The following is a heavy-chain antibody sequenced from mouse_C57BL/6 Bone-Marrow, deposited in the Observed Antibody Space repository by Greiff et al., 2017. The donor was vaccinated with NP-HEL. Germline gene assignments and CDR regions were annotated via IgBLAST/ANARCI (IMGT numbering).Heavy chain of an antibody. CDR1: GYTFTSYG. CDR2: IYPRSGNT. CDR3: ARAWDD. Sequence: VKLQQSGAELARPGASVKLSCKASGYTFTSYGISWVKQRPGQGLEWIGEIYPRSGNTYYNEKFKGKATLTADKSSSTAYMELRSLTSEDSAVYFCARAWDDWGQGTTLTVSS. V-gene: IGHV1-81*01. J-gene: IGHJ2*01.